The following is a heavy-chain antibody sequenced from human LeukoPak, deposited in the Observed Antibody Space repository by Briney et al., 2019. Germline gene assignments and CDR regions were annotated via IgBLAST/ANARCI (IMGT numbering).Heavy chain of an antibody. CDR2: INPNSGGT. CDR1: GYTFTGYY. CDR3: ARAAGYSSSWYFLDCAFDI. D-gene: IGHD6-13*01. V-gene: IGHV1-2*02. J-gene: IGHJ3*02. Sequence: ASVKVSCKASGYTFTGYYMHWVRQAPGQGLEWMGWINPNSGGTNYAQKFQGGVTMTRDTSISTAYMELSRLRSDDTAVYYCARAAGYSSSWYFLDCAFDIWGQGTMVTVSS.